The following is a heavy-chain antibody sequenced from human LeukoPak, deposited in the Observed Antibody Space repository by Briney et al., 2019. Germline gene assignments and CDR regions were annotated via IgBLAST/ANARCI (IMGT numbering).Heavy chain of an antibody. J-gene: IGHJ4*02. CDR3: ARDSSGWLDY. CDR2: IKRDGSQK. CDR1: GFTFSTYW. Sequence: PGGSLRLSCAAPGFTFSTYWMAWVRQAPGKGLEWVANIKRDGSQKNYVDSVKGRFTISRGSAKSSLYLQMNSLRAEDTAVYYCARDSSGWLDYWGQGTLVTVSS. V-gene: IGHV3-7*05. D-gene: IGHD6-19*01.